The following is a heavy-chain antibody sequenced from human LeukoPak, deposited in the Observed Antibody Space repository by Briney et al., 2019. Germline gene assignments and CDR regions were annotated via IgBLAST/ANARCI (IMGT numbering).Heavy chain of an antibody. J-gene: IGHJ3*02. D-gene: IGHD6-19*01. CDR2: IYYSGST. V-gene: IGHV4-59*08. CDR3: ARPVAGTVDAFDI. CDR1: GGSISTYY. Sequence: KPSETLSLTCTVPGGSISTYYWSWIRQPPGKGLEWIGYIYYSGSTNYNPSLKSRVTISVDTSKNQFSLKLSSVTAADTAVFYCARPVAGTVDAFDIWGQGTMVTVSS.